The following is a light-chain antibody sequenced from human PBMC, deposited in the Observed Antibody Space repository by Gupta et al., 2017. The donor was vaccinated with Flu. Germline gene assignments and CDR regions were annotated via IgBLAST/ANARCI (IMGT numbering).Light chain of an antibody. CDR1: NVISNL. Sequence: PAPLSAPAGGRATISWGANNVISNLLAWYQQKPGQAPRLLIYGASSRATGIPARFSGSGSGTDFTLTISSLEPEDFAVYYCQQDGISAHTFGQGTKVDIK. J-gene: IGKJ2*01. CDR3: QQDGISAHT. CDR2: GAS. V-gene: IGKV3-20*01.